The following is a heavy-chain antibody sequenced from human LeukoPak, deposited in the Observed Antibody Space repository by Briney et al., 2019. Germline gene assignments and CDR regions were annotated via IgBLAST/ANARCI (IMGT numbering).Heavy chain of an antibody. CDR1: GFTFSSYE. J-gene: IGHJ2*01. CDR2: ITSSGSTI. Sequence: GGPLRLSCAASGFTFSSYEMNWVRQAPGKGLEWVSLITSSGSTISYADSVKGRFTISRDNAKNSLYLQMNSLRAEDTAVYYCARRFDIWGRGTLVTVSS. V-gene: IGHV3-48*03. CDR3: ARRFDI.